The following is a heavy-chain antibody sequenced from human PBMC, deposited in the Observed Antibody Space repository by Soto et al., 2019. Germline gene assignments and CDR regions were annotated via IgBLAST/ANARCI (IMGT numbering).Heavy chain of an antibody. CDR2: IGGSGGNR. Sequence: EVQLLESGGGLVQPGGSLRLSCAASGFTFNAYAMTWVRQAPGKGLEWVSAIGGSGGNRYYADSVRGRFTISRDNSKDTVDLQMTSLRVEDTVVYYCARVASDYINSVDNWGQGILVTVSS. V-gene: IGHV3-23*01. CDR3: ARVASDYINSVDN. CDR1: GFTFNAYA. J-gene: IGHJ4*02. D-gene: IGHD4-4*01.